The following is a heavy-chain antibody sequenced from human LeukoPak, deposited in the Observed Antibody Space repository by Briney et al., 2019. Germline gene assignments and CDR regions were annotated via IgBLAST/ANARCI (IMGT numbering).Heavy chain of an antibody. V-gene: IGHV3-23*01. CDR3: AKCRGWDSSGWPIDH. J-gene: IGHJ4*02. Sequence: GGSLRLSCAASGFTFSSHGMSWVRQAPGKGPGWFSIISGSGGSTHYADSVKGRFIISRDNSKNTLYLQMNSLRAEDTAIYYCAKCRGWDSSGWPIDHWGQGTLVTVSS. CDR2: ISGSGGST. D-gene: IGHD6-19*01. CDR1: GFTFSSHG.